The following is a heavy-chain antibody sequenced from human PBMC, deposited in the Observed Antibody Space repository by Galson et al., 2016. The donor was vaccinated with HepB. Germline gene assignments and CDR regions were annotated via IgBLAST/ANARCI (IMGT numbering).Heavy chain of an antibody. CDR1: GFTLSSHW. D-gene: IGHD1-14*01. Sequence: SLRLSCAASGFTLSSHWMNWVRQAPGKGLEWVANMKKDGDEKHYVGSVKGRFTISTDNAKSSLYLQMNSLRAEDTAVYYCARSITTPDAYWGQGTLVTVSS. CDR3: ARSITTPDAY. J-gene: IGHJ4*02. V-gene: IGHV3-7*01. CDR2: MKKDGDEK.